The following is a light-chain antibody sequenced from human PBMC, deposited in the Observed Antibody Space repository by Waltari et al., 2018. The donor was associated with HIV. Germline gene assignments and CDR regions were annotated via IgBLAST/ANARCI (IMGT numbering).Light chain of an antibody. Sequence: QSALTHPASVSGSPGPSLPISSPGTSIDVGSYNLVSSYQQHPGKAPKLMIYEVSKRPSGVSNRFSGSKSGNTASLTISGLQAEDEADYYCCSYAGSSTLVFGGGTKLTVL. J-gene: IGLJ3*02. CDR3: CSYAGSSTLV. CDR1: SIDVGSYNL. CDR2: EVS. V-gene: IGLV2-23*02.